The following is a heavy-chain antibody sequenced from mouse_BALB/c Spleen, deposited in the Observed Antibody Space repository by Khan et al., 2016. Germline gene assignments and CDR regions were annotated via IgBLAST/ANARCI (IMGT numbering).Heavy chain of an antibody. J-gene: IGHJ2*01. Sequence: EVELVESGGGLMKPGESLKLSCAASGFTFSTYAMSWVRQPPEKRLEWVASISSGGYTYYPDSMRGRFTISRDNAGNILYLQVSRLMSEDTAMYYCARDNYGNPFDYWGQGTTLTVSS. V-gene: IGHV5-6-5*01. CDR3: ARDNYGNPFDY. D-gene: IGHD1-1*01. CDR1: GFTFSTYA. CDR2: ISSGGYT.